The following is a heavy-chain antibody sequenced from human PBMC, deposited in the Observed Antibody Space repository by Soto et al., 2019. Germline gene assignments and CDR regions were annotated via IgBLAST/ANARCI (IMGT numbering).Heavy chain of an antibody. J-gene: IGHJ5*02. CDR3: ARVVPGAEAWFGP. CDR2: ISLYSDGT. D-gene: IGHD2-2*01. CDR1: GYTFSNYG. V-gene: IGHV1-18*01. Sequence: ASLKVSCKTSGYTFSNYGITWVQQAPGQPLEWLGWISLYSDGTNYAQKFQGRVSMTTDTSTTTAYMELRSLRSDDTAVYYCARVVPGAEAWFGPWGQGXLVTVSS.